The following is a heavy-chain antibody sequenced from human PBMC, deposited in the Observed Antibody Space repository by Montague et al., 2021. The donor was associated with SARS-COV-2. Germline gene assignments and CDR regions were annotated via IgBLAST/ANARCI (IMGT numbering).Heavy chain of an antibody. V-gene: IGHV3-48*03. CDR1: GFTFGSYE. CDR2: ISSSGSTT. CDR3: ARGADCSGSSCYAGSPYYYGLDV. Sequence: SLRLSCAASGFTFGSYEMNRVRQAPGKGLEWLSHISSSGSTTYDADSVKGRFTISRDNAKNSLYLQMNNLRAEDTALYYCARGADCSGSSCYAGSPYYYGLDVWGQGTTVTVSS. D-gene: IGHD2-2*01. J-gene: IGHJ6*02.